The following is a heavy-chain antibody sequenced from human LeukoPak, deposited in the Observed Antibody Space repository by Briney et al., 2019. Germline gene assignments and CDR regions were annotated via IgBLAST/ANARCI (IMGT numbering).Heavy chain of an antibody. D-gene: IGHD1-7*01. CDR3: ARGVTGTPRYYYYYMDV. CDR1: GYTFTSYY. V-gene: IGHV1-46*01. CDR2: INPSGGST. J-gene: IGHJ6*03. Sequence: ASVKVSCKASGYTFTSYYMHWVRQAPGQGLEWMGIINPSGGSTSYAQKFQGRVTMTRDTSTSTVYMELSSLRSEDTAVYYCARGVTGTPRYYYYYMDVWGKGTTVTVSS.